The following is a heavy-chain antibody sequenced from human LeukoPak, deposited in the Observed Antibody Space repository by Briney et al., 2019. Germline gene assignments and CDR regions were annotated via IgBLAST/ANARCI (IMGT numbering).Heavy chain of an antibody. J-gene: IGHJ4*02. D-gene: IGHD2-15*01. Sequence: GGSLRLSCAVSGFTFSSYAMSWVRQAPGKGLEWVSAMSSSDDGRYYAASVRGRFTISRDTFRSTLYLQMNSLRAEDAAVYYCAKAPVTSCRGAFCYPFDYWGQGTLVTVSS. CDR1: GFTFSSYA. CDR3: AKAPVTSCRGAFCYPFDY. V-gene: IGHV3-23*01. CDR2: MSSSDDGR.